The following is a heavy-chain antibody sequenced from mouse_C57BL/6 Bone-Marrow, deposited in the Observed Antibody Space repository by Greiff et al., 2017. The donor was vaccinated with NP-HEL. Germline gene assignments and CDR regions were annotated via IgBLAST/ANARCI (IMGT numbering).Heavy chain of an antibody. J-gene: IGHJ1*03. D-gene: IGHD1-1*01. CDR3: ARGGVLRSHWYFDV. Sequence: VQLQQSGAELARPGASVKLSCKASGYTFTSYGISWVKQRTGQGLEWIGEIYPRSGNTYYNEKFKGKATLTADKSSSTAYMELRSLTSEDSAVYFGARGGVLRSHWYFDVWGTGTTVTVSS. V-gene: IGHV1-81*01. CDR2: IYPRSGNT. CDR1: GYTFTSYG.